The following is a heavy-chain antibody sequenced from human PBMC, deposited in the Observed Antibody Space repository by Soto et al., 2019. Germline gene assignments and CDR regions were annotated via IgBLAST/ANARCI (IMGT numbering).Heavy chain of an antibody. CDR1: GFTVGSHA. V-gene: IGHV3-23*01. Sequence: EVQLLESGGGWVQPGGSLRLSCAASGFTVGSHAMSWVRQAPGKGLEWVSSISGSGDGTYYGDSVKGRFTISRDSSSSTLYLQMDNLRGEDTAVYFCTRSRRSILMVYGFGGMDVWGQGTTVTVSS. CDR3: TRSRRSILMVYGFGGMDV. D-gene: IGHD2-8*01. CDR2: ISGSGDGT. J-gene: IGHJ6*02.